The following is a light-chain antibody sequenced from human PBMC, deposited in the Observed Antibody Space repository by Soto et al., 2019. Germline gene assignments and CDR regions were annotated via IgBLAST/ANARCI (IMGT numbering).Light chain of an antibody. CDR1: QSIAYY. CDR2: AAS. Sequence: DIQMTQSPSSLSASVGDRVTITCRASQSIAYYVNWFQQKPGKAPKRLIYAASRLQSGAPSRFSGSGSGTDFTLTISSLQPEDFATYYCQQSSNSPMYTFGQGT. J-gene: IGKJ2*01. CDR3: QQSSNSPMYT. V-gene: IGKV1-39*01.